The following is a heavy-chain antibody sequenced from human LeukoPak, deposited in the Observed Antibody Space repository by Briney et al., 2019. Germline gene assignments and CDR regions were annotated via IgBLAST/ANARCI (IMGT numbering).Heavy chain of an antibody. CDR3: ARKPTLDDSSGYYPPDY. CDR1: GYTFTGYY. D-gene: IGHD3-22*01. V-gene: IGHV1-18*04. J-gene: IGHJ4*02. CDR2: ISAYNGNT. Sequence: ASVKVSCKASGYTFTGYYMHWVRQAPGQGLEWMGWISAYNGNTNYAQKLQGRVTMTTDTSTSTAYMELRSLRSDDTAVYYCARKPTLDDSSGYYPPDYWGQGTLVTVSS.